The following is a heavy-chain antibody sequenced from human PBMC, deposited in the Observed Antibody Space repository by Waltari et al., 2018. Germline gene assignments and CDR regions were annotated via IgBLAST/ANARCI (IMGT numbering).Heavy chain of an antibody. CDR1: GGCRSSSRDC. CDR3: ARGVYRWIRSWGYFDY. J-gene: IGHJ4*02. Sequence: QLRLGVSGPGLVQPSESLSLSCAVAGGCRSSSRDCWGWVRQPTGKGLEWIGRIYYRGSTYYNHSFKSRVTTSVDTSKNQFSRKLSSVTAADTAVYYCARGVYRWIRSWGYFDYWGQGTLVTVSS. V-gene: IGHV4-39*07. D-gene: IGHD1-1*01. CDR2: IYYRGST.